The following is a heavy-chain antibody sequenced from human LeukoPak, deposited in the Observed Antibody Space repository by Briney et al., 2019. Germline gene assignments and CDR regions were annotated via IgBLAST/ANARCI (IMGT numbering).Heavy chain of an antibody. CDR1: GGSFSGYY. J-gene: IGHJ6*03. CDR3: ARVPIHYYYYMDV. Sequence: PSETLSLTCAVYGGSFSGYYWSWIRQPPGKGLEWIGEINHSGSTNYNPSLKSRVTISVDTSKNQFSLKLSSVTAADTAVYYCARVPIHYYYYMDVWGKGTTVTVSS. CDR2: INHSGST. V-gene: IGHV4-34*01.